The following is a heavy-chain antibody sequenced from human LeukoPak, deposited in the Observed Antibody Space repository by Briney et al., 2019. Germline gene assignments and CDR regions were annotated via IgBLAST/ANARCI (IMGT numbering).Heavy chain of an antibody. D-gene: IGHD3-16*01. CDR3: TREGRGSDAFDY. V-gene: IGHV3-49*04. CDR1: GFTFSNAW. CDR2: IRSKAYGGTT. J-gene: IGHJ4*02. Sequence: PGGSLRLSCAASGFTFSNAWMSWVRQAPGKGLEWVGFIRSKAYGGTTEYAASVKGRFTISRDDSKSIAYLQMNSLKTEDTAVYYCTREGRGSDAFDYWGQGTLVTVSS.